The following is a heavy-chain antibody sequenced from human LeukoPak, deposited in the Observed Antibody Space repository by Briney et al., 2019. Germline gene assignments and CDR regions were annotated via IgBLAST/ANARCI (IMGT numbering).Heavy chain of an antibody. Sequence: GGSLRLSCGVSGFTFSSYGMSWVRQAPGKGLEWVSYISSSGSTIYYADSVKGRFTISRDNAKNSLYLQMNSLRAEDTAVYYCAELGITMIGDVWGKGTTVTISS. J-gene: IGHJ6*04. CDR1: GFTFSSYG. CDR3: AELGITMIGDV. CDR2: ISSSGSTI. V-gene: IGHV3-48*03. D-gene: IGHD3-10*02.